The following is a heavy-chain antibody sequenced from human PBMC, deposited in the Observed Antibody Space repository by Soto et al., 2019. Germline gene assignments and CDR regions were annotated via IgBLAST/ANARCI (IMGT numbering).Heavy chain of an antibody. J-gene: IGHJ4*02. V-gene: IGHV3-15*01. CDR2: IKSKTDGGTT. D-gene: IGHD1-26*01. CDR1: GFTFSNAW. CDR3: TTDFLTAYSGSLDPDY. Sequence: EVQLVESGGGLVKPGGSLRLSCAASGFTFSNAWMSWVRQAPGKGLEWVGRIKSKTDGGTTDYAAPVKGRFTISRDDSKKTLYLQMNSLKTEDTAVYYCTTDFLTAYSGSLDPDYWGQGTLVTVSS.